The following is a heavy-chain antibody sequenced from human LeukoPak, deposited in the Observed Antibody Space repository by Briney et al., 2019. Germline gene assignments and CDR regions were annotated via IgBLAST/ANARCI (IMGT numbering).Heavy chain of an antibody. CDR1: GGSINNYY. D-gene: IGHD3-22*01. CDR2: IYYSGST. CDR3: ARTLSSGYPDYFYYMDV. Sequence: PSETLSLTCSVSGGSINNYYRSWIRQSPGKGLEWIGYIYYSGSTKYNPSLKSRVSVSVDTSKNQFSLKLSSVTAADTAVYYCARTLSSGYPDYFYYMDVWGKGTTVTISS. V-gene: IGHV4-59*01. J-gene: IGHJ6*03.